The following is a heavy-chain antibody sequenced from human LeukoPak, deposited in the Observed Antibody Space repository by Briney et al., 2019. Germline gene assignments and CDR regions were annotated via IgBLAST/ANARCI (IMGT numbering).Heavy chain of an antibody. CDR1: GGTFSSYA. Sequence: SVKVSCKASGGTFSSYAISWVRQAPGQGLEWMGRIIPIFGTANYAQKFQGRVTITTNESTSTAYMELSSLRSEDTAVYYCARGSGDLYGDYAFDIWGQGTMVTVSS. D-gene: IGHD4-17*01. J-gene: IGHJ3*02. CDR2: IIPIFGTA. V-gene: IGHV1-69*05. CDR3: ARGSGDLYGDYAFDI.